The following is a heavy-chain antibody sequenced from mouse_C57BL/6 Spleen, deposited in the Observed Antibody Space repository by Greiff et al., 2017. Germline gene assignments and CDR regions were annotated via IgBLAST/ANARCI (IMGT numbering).Heavy chain of an antibody. V-gene: IGHV1-82*01. J-gene: IGHJ4*01. CDR3: AKTGRDYYAMDY. CDR1: GYAFSSSW. Sequence: LVESGPELVKPGASVKISCKASGYAFSSSWMNWVKQRPGKGLEWIGRIYPGDGDTNYNGKFKGKATLTADKSSSTAYMQLSSLTSEDSAVYFCAKTGRDYYAMDYWGQGTSVTVSS. CDR2: IYPGDGDT. D-gene: IGHD4-1*01.